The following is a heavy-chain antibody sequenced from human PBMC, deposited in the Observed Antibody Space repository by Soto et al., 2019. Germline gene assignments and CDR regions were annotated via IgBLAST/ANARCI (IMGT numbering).Heavy chain of an antibody. D-gene: IGHD3-16*02. CDR2: IVVGSGNT. CDR3: AAGDYVWGSYRSVAFDI. CDR1: GFTFTSSA. V-gene: IGHV1-58*01. Sequence: SVKVSCKASGFTFTSSAVQWVRQARGQRLEWIGWIVVGSGNTNYAQKFQERVTITRDMSTSTAYMELSSLRSEDTAVYYCAAGDYVWGSYRSVAFDIWGQGAMVTVSS. J-gene: IGHJ3*02.